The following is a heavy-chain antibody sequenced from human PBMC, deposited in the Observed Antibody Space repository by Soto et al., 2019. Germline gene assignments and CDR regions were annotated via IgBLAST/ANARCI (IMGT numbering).Heavy chain of an antibody. CDR3: ARRSKRSGGMDV. CDR2: IYYSGST. D-gene: IGHD1-26*01. J-gene: IGHJ6*02. V-gene: IGHV4-30-4*01. CDR1: GGSISSGDYY. Sequence: SETLSLTCTVSGGSISSGDYYWSWIRQPPGKGLEWIGYIYYSGSTYYNPSLKSRVTISVDTSKNQFSLKLSSVTAADTAVYYCARRSKRSGGMDVWGQGTTVTVSS.